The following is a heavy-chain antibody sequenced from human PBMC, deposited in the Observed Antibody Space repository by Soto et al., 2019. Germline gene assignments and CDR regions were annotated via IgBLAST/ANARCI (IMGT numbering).Heavy chain of an antibody. CDR2: IIPIFGTA. Sequence: GASVKVSCKAPGGTFSSYALSSVRQAPEQGLEWMGGIIPIFGTANYAQKFHGRVTITADESTSTAYTELSSRRSEDTAVYYCASLVAPGTPSYYYYHGMDVWGQGSTVTVTS. CDR1: GGTFSSYA. V-gene: IGHV1-69*13. J-gene: IGHJ6*02. CDR3: ASLVAPGTPSYYYYHGMDV. D-gene: IGHD1-1*01.